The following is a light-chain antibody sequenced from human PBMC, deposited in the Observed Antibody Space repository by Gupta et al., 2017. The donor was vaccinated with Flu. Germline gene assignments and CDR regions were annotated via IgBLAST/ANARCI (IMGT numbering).Light chain of an antibody. J-gene: IGLJ2*01. CDR3: QTWGTAIQPVV. CDR2: INIDGSH. V-gene: IGLV4-69*01. CDR1: SGLSNYA. Sequence: QLVLTPSPSASASLGASVKLTCTPSSGLSNYAIAWHQQQPEKGPRYWMKINIDGSHSKGDGIPDRFSGSSSGAERYLTISSLQSEDEADYYCQTWGTAIQPVVFGGGTKLTVL.